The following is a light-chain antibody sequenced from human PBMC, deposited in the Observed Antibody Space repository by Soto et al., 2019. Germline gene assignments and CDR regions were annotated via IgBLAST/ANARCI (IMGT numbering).Light chain of an antibody. V-gene: IGKV3-20*01. CDR3: QHYGSSSWT. CDR2: LAS. CDR1: QSISDNY. Sequence: EVVLTQSPGTLSLSPGERATLSCRASQSISDNYLAWYQQKPGQAPRLLIYLASSRATGIPDRFSGSGSGTDFTLTITRLEPTDFAVYYCQHYGSSSWTFGQGTKVEV. J-gene: IGKJ1*01.